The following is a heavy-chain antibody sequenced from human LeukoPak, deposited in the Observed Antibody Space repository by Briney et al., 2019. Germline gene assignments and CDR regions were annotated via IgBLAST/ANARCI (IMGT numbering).Heavy chain of an antibody. V-gene: IGHV1-8*01. D-gene: IGHD2-2*01. CDR3: ARGRGVVPAARLNWLDP. Sequence: ASVKVSCKASGYTFTSYDINWVRQATGQGLEWMGWMNPNSGNTGYAQKFQGRVTMTRNTSISTAYMELSSLRSEDTAVYYCARGRGVVPAARLNWLDPWGQGTLVTVSS. J-gene: IGHJ5*02. CDR2: MNPNSGNT. CDR1: GYTFTSYD.